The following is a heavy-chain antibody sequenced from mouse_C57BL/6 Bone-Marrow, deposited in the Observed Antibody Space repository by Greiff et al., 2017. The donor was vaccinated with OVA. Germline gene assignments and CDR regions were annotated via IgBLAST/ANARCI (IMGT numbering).Heavy chain of an antibody. V-gene: IGHV7-3*01. CDR2: IRNKANGYTT. J-gene: IGHJ2*01. Sequence: EVQLVESGGGLVQPGGSLSLSCAASGFTFTDYYMSWVRQPPGKALEWLGFIRNKANGYTTEYSASVKGRFTISRDNSQSILYLQMNALRAEDSATYYCARYAPTYYFDYWGQGTTLTVSS. D-gene: IGHD2-10*01. CDR3: ARYAPTYYFDY. CDR1: GFTFTDYY.